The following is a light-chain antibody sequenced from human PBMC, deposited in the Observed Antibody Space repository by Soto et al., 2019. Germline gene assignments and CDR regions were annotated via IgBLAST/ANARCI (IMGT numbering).Light chain of an antibody. V-gene: IGLV2-14*01. Sequence: QSALTQPASVSGSPGQSITISCTGTSSDVGRYNHVSWYQQHPGKAPKLMIFEVSDRPSGVSNRFSGSKSGNTASLTISGLQAEDEADYYCSSYTSSSTPWVFGEGTKLTVL. CDR2: EVS. J-gene: IGLJ3*02. CDR1: SSDVGRYNH. CDR3: SSYTSSSTPWV.